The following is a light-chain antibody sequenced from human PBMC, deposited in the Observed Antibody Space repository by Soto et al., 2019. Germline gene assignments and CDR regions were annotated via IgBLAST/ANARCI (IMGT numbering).Light chain of an antibody. V-gene: IGLV2-23*02. CDR3: YSYAGDNTYYV. Sequence: QSVLTQPASVSGSPGQSIAISCTGTSSDVGIYNLVSWYQQQPGKAPKLIIYEVSKRPSGVSDRFSGSKSGSTASLTISGLQAEDEDDYSGYSYAGDNTYYVVGTGTKVTVL. J-gene: IGLJ1*01. CDR1: SSDVGIYNL. CDR2: EVS.